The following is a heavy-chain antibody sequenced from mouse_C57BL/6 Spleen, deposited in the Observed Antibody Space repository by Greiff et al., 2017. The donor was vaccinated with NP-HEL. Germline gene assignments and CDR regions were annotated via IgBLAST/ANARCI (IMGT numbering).Heavy chain of an antibody. CDR1: GFTFSDYG. CDR2: ISSGSSTI. Sequence: VQLKESGGGLVKPGGSLKLSCAASGFTFSDYGMHWVRQAPEKGLEWVAYISSGSSTIYYADTVKGRFTISRDNAKNTLFLQMTSLRSEDTAMYYCARRRDGYYDAMDYWGQGTSVTVSS. V-gene: IGHV5-17*01. CDR3: ARRRDGYYDAMDY. J-gene: IGHJ4*01. D-gene: IGHD2-3*01.